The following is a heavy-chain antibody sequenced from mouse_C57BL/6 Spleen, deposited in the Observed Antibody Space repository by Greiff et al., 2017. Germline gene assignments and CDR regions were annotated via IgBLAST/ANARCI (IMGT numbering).Heavy chain of an antibody. D-gene: IGHD2-5*01. CDR2: IYPRSGNT. Sequence: QVQLKQSGAELARPGASVKLSCKASGYTFTSSGISWVKQRTGQGLEWIGEIYPRSGNTYYNEKFKGKATLTADKSSSTAYMELRSLTSEDSAVYFCARRDYSNYENAMDYWGQGTSVTVSS. CDR1: GYTFTSSG. CDR3: ARRDYSNYENAMDY. J-gene: IGHJ4*01. V-gene: IGHV1-81*01.